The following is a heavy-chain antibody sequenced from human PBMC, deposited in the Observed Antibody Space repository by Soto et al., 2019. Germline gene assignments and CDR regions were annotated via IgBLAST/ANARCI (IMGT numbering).Heavy chain of an antibody. CDR3: ARWGTTGGLDV. CDR1: GFTFRSYV. J-gene: IGHJ1*01. CDR2: TSYDGSDK. D-gene: IGHD3-16*01. Sequence: QVHLVESGGGVVQPGTSLRVSCVGSGFTFRSYVIHWVRQAPGKGLEWVALTSYDGSDKYYDDSVRGRFTISRDNSRNTVDLQMDSLGLEDTALYYCARWGTTGGLDVWGQGTLVSVSS. V-gene: IGHV3-30*19.